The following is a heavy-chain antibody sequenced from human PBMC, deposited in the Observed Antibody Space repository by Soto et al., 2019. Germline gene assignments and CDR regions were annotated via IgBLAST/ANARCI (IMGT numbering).Heavy chain of an antibody. CDR1: GGTFSSYA. V-gene: IGHV1-69*13. D-gene: IGHD1-20*01. J-gene: IGHJ6*02. CDR3: ARDRVGITGISGRYGMDV. Sequence: GASVKVSCKASGGTFSSYAISWVRQAPGQGLEWMGGIIPIFGTANYAQKFQGRVTITADESTSTAYMELSSLRSEDTAVYYCARDRVGITGISGRYGMDVWGQGTTVTVS. CDR2: IIPIFGTA.